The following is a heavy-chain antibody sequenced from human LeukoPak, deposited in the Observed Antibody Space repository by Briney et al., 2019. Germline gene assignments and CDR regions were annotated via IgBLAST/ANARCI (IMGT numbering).Heavy chain of an antibody. CDR1: GFTFSSYA. CDR2: ISYDGSNK. CDR3: ARSGDYDYDYFDY. J-gene: IGHJ4*02. D-gene: IGHD5-12*01. V-gene: IGHV3-30-3*01. Sequence: PGGSLRLSCAACGFTFSSYAMHWVRQGPGKGLEWVAVISYDGSNKYYADSVKGRFTISRDNSKNTLYLQMNSLRAEDTAVYYCARSGDYDYDYFDYWGQGTLVTVCS.